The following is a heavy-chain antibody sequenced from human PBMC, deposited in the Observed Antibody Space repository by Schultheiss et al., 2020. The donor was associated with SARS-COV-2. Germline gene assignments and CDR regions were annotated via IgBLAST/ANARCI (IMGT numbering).Heavy chain of an antibody. Sequence: GESLKISCAASGFTFSSFVMHWARQAPGKGLEWLTLISYDSTNIHYADSVKGRFTISRDNSKNTLYLQMNSLRPEDTAIYYCARDLPPHDYWGQGTLVTVSS. CDR2: ISYDSTNI. V-gene: IGHV3-30-3*01. CDR1: GFTFSSFV. CDR3: ARDLPPHDY. J-gene: IGHJ4*02.